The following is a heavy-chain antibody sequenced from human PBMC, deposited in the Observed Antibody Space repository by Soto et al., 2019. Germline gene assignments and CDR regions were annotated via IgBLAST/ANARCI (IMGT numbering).Heavy chain of an antibody. CDR2: ISAYNGNT. D-gene: IGHD2-21*02. Sequence: QVPLVQSGAEVKKPGASVKVSCKASGYTFSSYGISWVRQAPGQGLEWMGWISAYNGNTNYAQKLQGRVTMTTDTSTSTAYMELRSLRSDDTAVYYCASSYCGGDCSVLYYYYGMDVWGQGTTVTVSS. J-gene: IGHJ6*02. V-gene: IGHV1-18*01. CDR1: GYTFSSYG. CDR3: ASSYCGGDCSVLYYYYGMDV.